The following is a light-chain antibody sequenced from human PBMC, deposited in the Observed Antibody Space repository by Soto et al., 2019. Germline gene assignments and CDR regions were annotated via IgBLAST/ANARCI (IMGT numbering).Light chain of an antibody. CDR1: QPISW. CDR2: AAS. Sequence: DIQMTQSPSSVSASVGDRVTITCRANQPISWLAWYQQKPGKAPKLLISAASTLQSGVPSRFSGSGSGTDFTLTISSLQPEDFATYYCQQAHSFPWTFGQGTNVEIE. V-gene: IGKV1-12*01. J-gene: IGKJ1*01. CDR3: QQAHSFPWT.